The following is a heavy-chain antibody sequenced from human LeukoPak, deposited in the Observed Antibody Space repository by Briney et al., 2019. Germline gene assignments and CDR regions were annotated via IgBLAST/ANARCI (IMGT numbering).Heavy chain of an antibody. CDR2: IYYSGST. V-gene: IGHV4-61*08. D-gene: IGHD3-9*01. CDR1: GGSISSGGYY. CDR3: ASSYYDILTGYYDKYYFDY. Sequence: PSETLSLTCTVSGGSISSGGYYWSWIRQHPGEGLEWIGYIYYSGSTYYNPSLKSRVTISVDTSKNQFSLKLSSVTAADTAVYYCASSYYDILTGYYDKYYFDYWGQGTLVTVSS. J-gene: IGHJ4*02.